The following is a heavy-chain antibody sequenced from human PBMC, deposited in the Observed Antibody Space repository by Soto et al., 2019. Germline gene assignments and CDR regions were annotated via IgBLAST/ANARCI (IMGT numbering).Heavy chain of an antibody. CDR2: INPNSGGT. J-gene: IGHJ6*02. CDR3: ARVAWYGGYYYYGMDV. V-gene: IGHV1-2*02. D-gene: IGHD3-10*01. Sequence: ASVKVSCKASGYTFTGYYMHWVRQAPGQGLEWMGWINPNSGGTNYAQKFQGRVTMTRDTSISTAYMELSRLRSDDTAVYYCARVAWYGGYYYYGMDVWGQGTTVTVSS. CDR1: GYTFTGYY.